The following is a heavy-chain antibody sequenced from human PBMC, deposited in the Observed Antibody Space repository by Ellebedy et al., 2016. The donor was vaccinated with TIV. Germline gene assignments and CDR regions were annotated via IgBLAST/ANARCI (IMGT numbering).Heavy chain of an antibody. J-gene: IGHJ6*03. V-gene: IGHV3-23*01. CDR2: ISGTGGST. CDR1: GFTLNTYA. D-gene: IGHD4-17*01. Sequence: PGGSLRLSCAASGFTLNTYAMSWVRQAPGKGLEWVSSISGTGGSTWYADSVQGRFTISRDNSKNTLYLQMNSLRAEDTAVYYCAKDLYGDYLMDVWGKGTTVTVSS. CDR3: AKDLYGDYLMDV.